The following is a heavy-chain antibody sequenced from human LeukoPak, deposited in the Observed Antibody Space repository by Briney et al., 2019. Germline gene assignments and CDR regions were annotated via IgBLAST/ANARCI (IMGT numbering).Heavy chain of an antibody. CDR3: ARAIPPANWFDP. CDR1: GFTFSSYG. J-gene: IGHJ5*02. V-gene: IGHV3-33*01. Sequence: PGRSLRLSCAASGFTFSSYGMHWVRQAPGKGLEWVAVIWYDGSNKYYADSVKGRFTISRDNSKNTLYPQMNSLRAEDTAVYYCARAIPPANWFDPWGQGTLVTVSS. CDR2: IWYDGSNK. D-gene: IGHD2-2*01.